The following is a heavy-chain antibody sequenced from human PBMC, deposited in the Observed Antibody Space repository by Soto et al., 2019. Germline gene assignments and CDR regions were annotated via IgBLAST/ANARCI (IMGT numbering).Heavy chain of an antibody. V-gene: IGHV4-59*01. D-gene: IGHD1-1*01. Sequence: SETLSLTCTVSGGSISSYYWSWIRQPPGKGLEWIGYIFSSGSTNYNPSLESRITIFLDTSKNQFSLSLSSVTAADTALYYCARTRNNGYFDYWGQGTLVTVSS. CDR3: ARTRNNGYFDY. CDR2: IFSSGST. J-gene: IGHJ4*02. CDR1: GGSISSYY.